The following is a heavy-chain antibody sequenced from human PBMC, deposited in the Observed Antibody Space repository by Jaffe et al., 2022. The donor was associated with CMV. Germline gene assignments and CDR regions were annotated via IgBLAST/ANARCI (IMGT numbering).Heavy chain of an antibody. CDR2: IYGNDDQ. J-gene: IGHJ3*02. V-gene: IGHV2-5*01. CDR1: GFSLGIDTEG. D-gene: IGHD2-2*01. Sequence: QITLKESGLTRVQPTQTLTLTCTFSGFSLGIDTEGVGWIRQPPGKALEWLALIYGNDDQRYNPSLRHRLTITKDTSRNQVVLRVTNMEAADTALYFCAHRPYAFRAFGTWGQGTMITVSS. CDR3: AHRPYAFRAFGT.